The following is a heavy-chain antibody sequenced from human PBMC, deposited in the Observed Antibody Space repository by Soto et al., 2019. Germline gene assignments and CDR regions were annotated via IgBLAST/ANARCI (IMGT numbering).Heavy chain of an antibody. Sequence: PGGSLRLSCAASGFTFSSYAMSWVRQAPGTGLEWVSAISGSGGSTYYADSVKGRFTISRDNSKNTLYLQMNSLRAEDTAVYYCAKDPVRYVGGRVATVNSDAFDIWGQGTMVTVSS. V-gene: IGHV3-23*01. D-gene: IGHD4-17*01. CDR2: ISGSGGST. CDR3: AKDPVRYVGGRVATVNSDAFDI. CDR1: GFTFSSYA. J-gene: IGHJ3*02.